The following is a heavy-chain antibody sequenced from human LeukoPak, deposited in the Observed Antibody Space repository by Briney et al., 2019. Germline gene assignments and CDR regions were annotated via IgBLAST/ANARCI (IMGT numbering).Heavy chain of an antibody. J-gene: IGHJ4*02. Sequence: ASVKVSCKASGYTFTSYDINWVRQATGQGLEWMGWMNPNSGGTNYAQKFQGRVTMTRDTSISTAYMELSRLRSDDTAVYYCARVLGMITFGRVHAPFDYWGQGILVTVSS. CDR3: ARVLGMITFGRVHAPFDY. CDR2: MNPNSGGT. CDR1: GYTFTSYD. V-gene: IGHV1-2*02. D-gene: IGHD3-16*01.